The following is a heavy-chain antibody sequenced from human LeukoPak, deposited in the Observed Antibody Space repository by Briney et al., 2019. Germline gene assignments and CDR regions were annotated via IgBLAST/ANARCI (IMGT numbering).Heavy chain of an antibody. V-gene: IGHV4-34*01. CDR1: GGSFSGYY. D-gene: IGHD2-15*01. J-gene: IGHJ5*02. CDR2: INHSGST. Sequence: SETLSLTCAVYGGSFSGYYWSWIRQPPGKGLEWIGEINHSGSTNYNPSLKSRVTISVDTSKNQFSLKLSSVTAADTAMYYCARGLEVAATSWGQGTLVTVSS. CDR3: ARGLEVAATS.